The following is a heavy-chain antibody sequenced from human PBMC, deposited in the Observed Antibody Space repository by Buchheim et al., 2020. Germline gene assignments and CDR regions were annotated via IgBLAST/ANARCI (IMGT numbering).Heavy chain of an antibody. D-gene: IGHD2-21*02. Sequence: EVQLLESGGGLVQPGGSLRLSCAASGFTFSSNTMSWVRQAPGKGLEWVSAITASGGTTSYADSVKGRFTISRDNSKNTLYLQMDSLRAEDTAIYYCANGAYCGGDCYSYFDYWGQRSL. CDR1: GFTFSSNT. J-gene: IGHJ4*02. CDR2: ITASGGTT. CDR3: ANGAYCGGDCYSYFDY. V-gene: IGHV3-23*01.